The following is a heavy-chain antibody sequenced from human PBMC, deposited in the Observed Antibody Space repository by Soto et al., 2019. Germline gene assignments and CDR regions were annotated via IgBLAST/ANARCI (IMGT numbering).Heavy chain of an antibody. V-gene: IGHV5-10-1*01. Sequence: GESLKISCKASGYRFTTYWITWVRHMPGKGLEWMGRIDPSDSYANYSPAFQGHVTISADKSINTAYLQWSSLKAPDTAIYYCGRVRVDKAEGWFDPWGQGSLVTVSS. D-gene: IGHD5-18*01. CDR2: IDPSDSYA. CDR3: GRVRVDKAEGWFDP. J-gene: IGHJ5*02. CDR1: GYRFTTYW.